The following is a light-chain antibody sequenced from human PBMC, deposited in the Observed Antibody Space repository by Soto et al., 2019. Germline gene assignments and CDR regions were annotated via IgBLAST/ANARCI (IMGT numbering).Light chain of an antibody. V-gene: IGKV1-27*01. CDR2: DAS. J-gene: IGKJ4*02. CDR1: QGIGVY. CDR3: QKYNSAPLT. Sequence: DIQMTQSPSSLSASFGDRVTITCRASQGIGVYLAWFQQKPGNAPKLLIYDASTLQSGVPSRFSGSGSGTDFTLTISSLQPEDVATYYCQKYNSAPLTFGGGTKVEIK.